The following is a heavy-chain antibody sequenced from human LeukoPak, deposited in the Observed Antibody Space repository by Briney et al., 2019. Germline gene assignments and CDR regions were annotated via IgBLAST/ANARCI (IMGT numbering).Heavy chain of an antibody. CDR1: GLTFRNYG. D-gene: IGHD6-13*01. V-gene: IGHV3-33*03. J-gene: IGHJ4*02. CDR3: AKDGTNSSSWHYFEQ. Sequence: GGSLRLSCAASGLTFRNYGMHWVRQAPGKGLEWVAVIWYDGSHKYYVDSVKGRFTISRDNFKSTLYLQMNSLRAEDTAVYYCAKDGTNSSSWHYFEQWGQGTLVIVSS. CDR2: IWYDGSHK.